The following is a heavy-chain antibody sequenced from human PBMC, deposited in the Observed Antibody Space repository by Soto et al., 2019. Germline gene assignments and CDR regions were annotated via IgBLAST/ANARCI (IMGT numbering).Heavy chain of an antibody. CDR2: IIPIFDKP. CDR1: GGSFYNYA. Sequence: QVHLVQSGAEVKKPGSSVKVSCEASGGSFYNYAVTWVRQAPGQGLEWVGSIIPIFDKPNFAQKFQGRLTITADKSTSIAYMELNSLTSGDTAVYYCARRTGLAARLASPAYYGLDVWGQGTTVIASS. V-gene: IGHV1-69*06. CDR3: ARRTGLAARLASPAYYGLDV. D-gene: IGHD6-6*01. J-gene: IGHJ6*02.